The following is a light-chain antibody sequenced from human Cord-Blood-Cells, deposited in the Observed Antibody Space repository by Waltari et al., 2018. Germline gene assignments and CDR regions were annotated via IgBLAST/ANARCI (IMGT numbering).Light chain of an antibody. Sequence: EIVLTHSPATLSLSTGEGSTLSCRASQCVSSYLAWYQQKPGQAPRLLIYDASNRATGIPARFSGSGSGTDFTLTISSLEPEDFAVYYCQQRSNWPLLTFGGGTKVEIK. CDR2: DAS. CDR1: QCVSSY. V-gene: IGKV3-11*01. J-gene: IGKJ4*01. CDR3: QQRSNWPLLT.